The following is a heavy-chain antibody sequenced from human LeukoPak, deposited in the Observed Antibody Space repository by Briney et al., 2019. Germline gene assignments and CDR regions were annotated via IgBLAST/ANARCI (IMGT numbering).Heavy chain of an antibody. CDR2: IYYSGST. CDR1: GASIRNYY. CDR3: ARRYSSSWYVGFFDP. Sequence: KPSETLSLTCTVSGASIRNYYWSWIRLSPGKGLEWIGYIYYSGSTNYNPSLESRVAMSVDTSKNQFSLRLSSVTAADTAIYYCARRYSSSWYVGFFDPWGQGTLVTVSS. D-gene: IGHD6-13*01. V-gene: IGHV4-59*08. J-gene: IGHJ5*02.